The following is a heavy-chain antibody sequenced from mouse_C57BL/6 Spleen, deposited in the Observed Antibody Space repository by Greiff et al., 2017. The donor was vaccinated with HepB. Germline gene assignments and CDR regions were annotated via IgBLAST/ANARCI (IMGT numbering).Heavy chain of an antibody. D-gene: IGHD2-2*01. CDR2: ISSGGSYT. J-gene: IGHJ2*01. CDR1: GFTFSSYG. V-gene: IGHV5-6*01. CDR3: ARHASTMVTPYFDY. Sequence: DVHLVESGGDLVKPGGSLKLSCAASGFTFSSYGMSWVRQTPDKRLEWVATISSGGSYTYYPDSVKGRFTISRDNAKNTLYLQMSSLKSEDTAMYYCARHASTMVTPYFDYWGQGTTLTVSS.